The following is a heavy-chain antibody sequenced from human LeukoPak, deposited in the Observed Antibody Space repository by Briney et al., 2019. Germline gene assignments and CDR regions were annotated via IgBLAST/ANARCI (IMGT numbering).Heavy chain of an antibody. CDR2: INWNGGST. CDR3: ASRRPFDSSGYNSGLEY. D-gene: IGHD3-22*01. J-gene: IGHJ4*02. CDR1: GFTFDDYG. Sequence: GGSLRLSCAASGFTFDDYGMSWVRQAPGKGLEWVSGINWNGGSTGYADSVQGRFTISRDNSKNTLYLQMNSLRGDDTAVYFCASRRPFDSSGYNSGLEYWGQGTLVTVSS. V-gene: IGHV3-20*04.